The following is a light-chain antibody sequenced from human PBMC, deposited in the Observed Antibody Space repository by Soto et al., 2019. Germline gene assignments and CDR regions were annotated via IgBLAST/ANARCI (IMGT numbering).Light chain of an antibody. Sequence: EIVLTQSPGTLSLSPGERATLSCRASQSVSSSYLAWYQQQPGQAPRPLIYGASSRAIGIPVRFSGSGSGTDFTLTISRLEPEDFAVYYCQQYGSSPWTFGQGTKVEIK. J-gene: IGKJ1*01. CDR1: QSVSSSY. CDR2: GAS. V-gene: IGKV3-20*01. CDR3: QQYGSSPWT.